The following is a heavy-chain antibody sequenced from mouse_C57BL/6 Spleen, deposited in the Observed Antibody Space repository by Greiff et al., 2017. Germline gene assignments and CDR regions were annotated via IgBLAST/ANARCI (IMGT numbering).Heavy chain of an antibody. V-gene: IGHV1-50*01. CDR3: ARGPERGRGY. Sequence: QVQLQQPGAELVKPGASVTLSCKASGSTFTSYWMQWVKQRPGQGLEWIGEIDPSASYTNDNQQFKGKATLTVDTSSSTAYMQLSSLTSEDSAVYYGARGPERGRGYWGQGTTRTVSS. J-gene: IGHJ2*01. CDR2: IDPSASYT. CDR1: GSTFTSYW. D-gene: IGHD4-1*01.